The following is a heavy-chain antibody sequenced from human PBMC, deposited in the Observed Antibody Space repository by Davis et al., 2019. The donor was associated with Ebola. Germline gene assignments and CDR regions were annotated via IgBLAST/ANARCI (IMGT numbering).Heavy chain of an antibody. CDR2: IIPILGIA. CDR1: GGTFSSYA. Sequence: SVKVSCKASGGTFSSYAISWVRQAPGQGLEWMGRIIPILGIANYAQKFQGRVTITRDTSASTAYMELSSLRSEDTAAYYCARGYTTGTAAGAYWGQGTLVTVSS. V-gene: IGHV1-69*04. CDR3: ARGYTTGTAAGAY. J-gene: IGHJ4*02. D-gene: IGHD1-1*01.